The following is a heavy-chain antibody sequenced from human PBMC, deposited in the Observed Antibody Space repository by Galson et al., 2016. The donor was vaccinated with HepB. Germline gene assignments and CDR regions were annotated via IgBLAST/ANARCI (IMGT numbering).Heavy chain of an antibody. D-gene: IGHD4-17*01. V-gene: IGHV5-10-1*01. Sequence: QSGAEVKEPGESLRISCQGSGYRLTDYWITWVRQVPGKGLQWMGRIDPDDSYTNYRPSLPAHVTISVDKSINTAYLQWSTLKASDTAIYYCARALEYGSRNYYDYYAMDVWGPGTTVIVS. CDR1: GYRLTDYW. CDR3: ARALEYGSRNYYDYYAMDV. J-gene: IGHJ6*02. CDR2: IDPDDSYT.